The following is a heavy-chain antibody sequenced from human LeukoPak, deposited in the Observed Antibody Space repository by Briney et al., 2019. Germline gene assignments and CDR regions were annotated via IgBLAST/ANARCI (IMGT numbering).Heavy chain of an antibody. J-gene: IGHJ4*02. D-gene: IGHD5-24*01. CDR2: MNPNSGNT. CDR3: ARGGSMATIIY. CDR1: GYTFTSYD. Sequence: GASVKVSCKPSGYTFTSYDINWVRQATGQGLEWMGWMNPNSGNTGYAQKFQGRVTITRNTSISTAYMELSSLRSENTAVYYCARGGSMATIIYWGQGTLVTVSS. V-gene: IGHV1-8*03.